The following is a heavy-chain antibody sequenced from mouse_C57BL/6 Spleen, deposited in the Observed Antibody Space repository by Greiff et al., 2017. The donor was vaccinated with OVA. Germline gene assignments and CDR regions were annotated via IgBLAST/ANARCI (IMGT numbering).Heavy chain of an antibody. V-gene: IGHV1-64*01. CDR1: GYTFTSYW. D-gene: IGHD1-1*01. CDR3: ARSYYGSSRYAMDD. CDR2: IHPNSGST. J-gene: IGHJ4*01. Sequence: VQLQQPGAELVKPGASVKLSCKASGYTFTSYWMHWVKQRPGQGLEWIGMIHPNSGSTNYNEKFKSKATLTVDKSYSTAYMQLSSLTSEDSAVYYCARSYYGSSRYAMDDWGQGTSVTVSS.